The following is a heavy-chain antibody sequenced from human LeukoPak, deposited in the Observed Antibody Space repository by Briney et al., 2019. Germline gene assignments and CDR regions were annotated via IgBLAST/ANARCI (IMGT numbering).Heavy chain of an antibody. V-gene: IGHV3-21*01. CDR1: GFTFSSYG. CDR2: ISSSSSYI. Sequence: GGSLRLSCAASGFTFSSYGMNWVRQAPGKGLEWVSSISSSSSYIYYADSVKGRFTISRDNAKNSLYLQMNSLRAEDTAVYYCANMMVTSGFGPDAFDIWGQGTMVTVSS. D-gene: IGHD4-23*01. CDR3: ANMMVTSGFGPDAFDI. J-gene: IGHJ3*02.